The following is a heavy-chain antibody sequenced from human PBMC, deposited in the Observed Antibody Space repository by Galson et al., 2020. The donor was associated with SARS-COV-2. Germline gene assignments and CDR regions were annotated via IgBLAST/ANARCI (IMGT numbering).Heavy chain of an antibody. CDR2: LYYSGST. Sequence: SETLSLTCTVSGGSISSSSYYWGWIRQPPGKGLEWIGSLYYSGSTYYNPSLKSRVTISVDTSKNQFSLKLSSVTAADTAVYYCARDWGATNSYYFDYWGQGTLVTVSS. CDR1: GGSISSSSYY. J-gene: IGHJ4*02. D-gene: IGHD5-12*01. CDR3: ARDWGATNSYYFDY. V-gene: IGHV4-39*07.